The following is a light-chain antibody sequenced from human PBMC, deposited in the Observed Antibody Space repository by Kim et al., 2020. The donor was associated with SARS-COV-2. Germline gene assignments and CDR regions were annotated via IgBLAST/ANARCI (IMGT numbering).Light chain of an antibody. CDR1: QTGNSNF. CDR2: GAS. J-gene: IGKJ3*01. Sequence: PGERATPSCRASQTGNSNFLAGYQQKPGRAPRRLIYGASSRATGIPDRFSGSGSGTDFTLATSRLEPEDVAVYYCQLYGTSARFTFGPGTKVDIK. V-gene: IGKV3-20*01. CDR3: QLYGTSARFT.